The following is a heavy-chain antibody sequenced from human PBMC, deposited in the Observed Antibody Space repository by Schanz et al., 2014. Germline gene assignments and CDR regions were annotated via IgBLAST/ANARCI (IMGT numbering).Heavy chain of an antibody. CDR3: AKCIGWYGRCAFDI. V-gene: IGHV3-NL1*01. CDR2: VYMSAAST. Sequence: VQLVESGGGLVKSGGSLRLSCATSGFIFTSYSMHWVRQAPGKGLEWVSTVYMSAASTRYADSVKGRFTISRDNSKNTLYLQMNSLIAEDTAVYYCAKCIGWYGRCAFDIWGQGTMVTVSS. CDR1: GFIFTSYS. D-gene: IGHD6-19*01. J-gene: IGHJ3*02.